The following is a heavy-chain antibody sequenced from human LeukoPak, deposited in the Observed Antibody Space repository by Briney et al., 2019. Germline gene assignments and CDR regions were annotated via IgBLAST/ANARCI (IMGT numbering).Heavy chain of an antibody. CDR3: ARVIAVAGTADY. CDR2: IYHSGST. D-gene: IGHD6-19*01. CDR1: GGSISSGYY. Sequence: SETLSLTCTVSGGSISSGYYLGWIRQPPGKGLEWIGSIYHSGSTYYNPSLKSRVTISVDTSKNQFSLKLSSVTAADTAVYYCARVIAVAGTADYWGQGTLVTVSS. J-gene: IGHJ4*02. V-gene: IGHV4-38-2*02.